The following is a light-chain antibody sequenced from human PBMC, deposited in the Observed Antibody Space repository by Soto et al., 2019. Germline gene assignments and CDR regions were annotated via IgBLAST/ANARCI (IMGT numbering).Light chain of an antibody. CDR1: SSDVGGYNY. CDR3: SSYTTTNTLL. CDR2: EVT. Sequence: QSVLTQPPSASGSPGQSVTISCTGTSSDVGGYNYVSWYQQHPGKAPKLMIYEVTKRPSGVPDRFSGSKSGNTASLTVSGLQAEDEADYYCSSYTTTNTLLFGGGTKLTVL. J-gene: IGLJ2*01. V-gene: IGLV2-8*01.